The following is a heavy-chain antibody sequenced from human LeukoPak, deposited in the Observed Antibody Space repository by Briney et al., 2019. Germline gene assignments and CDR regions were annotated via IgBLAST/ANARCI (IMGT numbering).Heavy chain of an antibody. J-gene: IGHJ3*02. CDR1: GFTFSSYS. D-gene: IGHD2-2*01. Sequence: PGGSLRLSCAASGFTFSSYSMNWVRQAPGKGLEWVSSISSSSSYIYYADSVKGRFTISRDNAKNPLYLQMNSLRAEDTAVYYCARAREWCSSTSCYDDAFDIWGQGTMVTVSS. CDR2: ISSSSSYI. CDR3: ARAREWCSSTSCYDDAFDI. V-gene: IGHV3-21*01.